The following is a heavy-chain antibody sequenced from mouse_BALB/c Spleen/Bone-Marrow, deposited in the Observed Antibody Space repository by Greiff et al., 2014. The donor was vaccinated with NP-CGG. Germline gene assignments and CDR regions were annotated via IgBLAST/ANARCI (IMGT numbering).Heavy chain of an antibody. D-gene: IGHD2-3*01. CDR1: GFAFSSYD. J-gene: IGHJ4*01. CDR3: TRHGGYYPYYYAMDY. CDR2: ISHGGGTT. Sequence: EVMLVESGGGLVKPGGSLKLSCAASGFAFSSYDMSWVRQTPEKRLEWVAYISHGGGTTYYSDTVKGRFTISRDNAKNTLYLQMGSLKSEDTAIYYCTRHGGYYPYYYAMDYWGQGTSVTVSS. V-gene: IGHV5-12-1*01.